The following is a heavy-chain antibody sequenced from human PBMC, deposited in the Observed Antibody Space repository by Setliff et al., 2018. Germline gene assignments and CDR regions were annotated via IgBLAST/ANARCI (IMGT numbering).Heavy chain of an antibody. CDR3: ARTCSGSGCYAGLES. J-gene: IGHJ4*02. CDR1: GFTFSTYR. D-gene: IGHD2-15*01. Sequence: GGTLRLSCAASGFTFSTYRMHWVRQAPGKGLERVAVIWEDGGNKYHADSVKGRFNISRDNSKNTLYLQMNSLRPEDTAVYYCARTCSGSGCYAGLESWGQGTAVTVSS. V-gene: IGHV3-33*08. CDR2: IWEDGGNK.